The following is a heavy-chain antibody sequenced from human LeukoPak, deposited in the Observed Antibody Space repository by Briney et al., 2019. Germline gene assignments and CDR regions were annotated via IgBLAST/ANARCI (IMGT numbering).Heavy chain of an antibody. CDR2: ISGSGGTT. Sequence: PGGSLRLSCAASGFTFSSYAMSWVRQAPGKGLEWVSAISGSGGTTYYADSVKGRFTISRDNSKNTLYLQMNSLRAEDTAVYYCAKDGHCSGGSCYGNYFDYWGQGTLVTVSS. CDR3: AKDGHCSGGSCYGNYFDY. V-gene: IGHV3-23*01. J-gene: IGHJ4*02. CDR1: GFTFSSYA. D-gene: IGHD2-15*01.